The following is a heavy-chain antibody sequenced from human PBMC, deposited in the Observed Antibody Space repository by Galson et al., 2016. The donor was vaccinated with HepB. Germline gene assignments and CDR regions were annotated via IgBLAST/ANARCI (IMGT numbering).Heavy chain of an antibody. J-gene: IGHJ6*03. Sequence: SLRLSCAASGFTFSSYWMHWVRQAPGKGLVWVSRVNSDGSGTGYADSVKGRFTISRDNAKNMLFLQMNSLKVEDTAVYYCARSYVPGSDRKSYYMDVWGRGTPATVSS. CDR2: VNSDGSGT. V-gene: IGHV3-74*01. CDR1: GFTFSSYW. D-gene: IGHD3-16*01. CDR3: ARSYVPGSDRKSYYMDV.